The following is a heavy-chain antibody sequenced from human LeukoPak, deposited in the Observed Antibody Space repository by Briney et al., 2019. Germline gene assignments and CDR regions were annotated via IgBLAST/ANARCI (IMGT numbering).Heavy chain of an antibody. J-gene: IGHJ3*02. CDR2: IIPIFGTA. Sequence: SVKVSCKASGGTFSSYAISWVRQAPGQGLEWMGGIIPIFGTANYAQKFQGRVTITADESTSTAYMGLSSLRSEDTAVYYCAREDRGDNLGAFDIWGQGTMVTVSS. CDR3: AREDRGDNLGAFDI. D-gene: IGHD3-10*01. CDR1: GGTFSSYA. V-gene: IGHV1-69*13.